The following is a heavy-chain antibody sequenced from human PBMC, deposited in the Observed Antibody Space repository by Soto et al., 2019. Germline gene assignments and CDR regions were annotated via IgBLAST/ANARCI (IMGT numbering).Heavy chain of an antibody. CDR3: ARVPYCSSTSCYGYHFDY. D-gene: IGHD2-2*01. V-gene: IGHV1-8*01. CDR2: MNPNSGNT. J-gene: IGHJ4*02. Sequence: ASAKVSCKASGYTFTSYDINWVRQATGQGLEWMGWMNPNSGNTGYAQKFQGRVTMTRNTSISTAYMELSSLRSEDTAVYYCARVPYCSSTSCYGYHFDYWGQGTLVTVSS. CDR1: GYTFTSYD.